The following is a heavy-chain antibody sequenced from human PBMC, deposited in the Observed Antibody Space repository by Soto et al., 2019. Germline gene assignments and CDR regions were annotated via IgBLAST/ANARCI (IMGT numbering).Heavy chain of an antibody. CDR3: ARWESSGWYLGI. CDR2: INQDGSEK. Sequence: EVQLVESGGGLVQPGGSLRLSCAASGFTFSGYWMSWGRQPPGKGLEWVASINQDGSEKFYVDSVKGRFTISRDNAKNSLFLQMISLRAEDTAVYYCARWESSGWYLGIWGQGTLVTVSS. J-gene: IGHJ4*02. D-gene: IGHD6-19*01. CDR1: GFTFSGYW. V-gene: IGHV3-7*03.